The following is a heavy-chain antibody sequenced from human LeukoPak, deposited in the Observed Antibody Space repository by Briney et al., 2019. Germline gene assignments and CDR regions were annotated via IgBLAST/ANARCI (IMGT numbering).Heavy chain of an antibody. Sequence: SVKVSCKASGGTFSSYAISWVRQAPGQGLEWMGGIIPIFGTANYAQKLQGRVTITTDDSTSTAYMELSCLRSEDTAVYYCAREDYYDSSGYSLFDYWGQGTLVTVSS. CDR1: GGTFSSYA. J-gene: IGHJ4*02. CDR3: AREDYYDSSGYSLFDY. CDR2: IIPIFGTA. D-gene: IGHD3-22*01. V-gene: IGHV1-69*05.